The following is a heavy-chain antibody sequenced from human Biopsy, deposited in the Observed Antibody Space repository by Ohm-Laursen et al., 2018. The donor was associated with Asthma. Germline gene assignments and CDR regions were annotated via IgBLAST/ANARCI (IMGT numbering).Heavy chain of an antibody. D-gene: IGHD2-15*01. J-gene: IGHJ4*02. V-gene: IGHV4-59*01. CDR1: GGSISSYY. CDR3: AGFCSGGNCPDH. Sequence: TLSLTCTASGGSISSYYWSWIRQPPGKGLEWIGNIHYSGSTYSNPSLKSRVTISVDTSKKQISLRLSSVIAADTAVYYCAGFCSGGNCPDHWGQGTLVTVSS. CDR2: IHYSGST.